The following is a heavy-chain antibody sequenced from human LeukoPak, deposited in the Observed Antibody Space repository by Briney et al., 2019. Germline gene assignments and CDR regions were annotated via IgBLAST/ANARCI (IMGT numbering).Heavy chain of an antibody. Sequence: ASVKVSCKASGYTLTSQGIIWVRQAPGQGLEWMGWINPNSGGTNYARKFQGRVTMTRNTSISTAYMELSSLRSEDTAVYYCARLSSGIAAAGAQAYYYYYYMDVWGKGTTVTISS. J-gene: IGHJ6*03. V-gene: IGHV1-8*02. CDR1: GYTLTSQG. D-gene: IGHD6-13*01. CDR3: ARLSSGIAAAGAQAYYYYYYMDV. CDR2: INPNSGGT.